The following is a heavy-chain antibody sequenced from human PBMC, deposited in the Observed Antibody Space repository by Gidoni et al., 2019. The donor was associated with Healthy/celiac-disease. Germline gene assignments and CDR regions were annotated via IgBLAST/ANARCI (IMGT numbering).Heavy chain of an antibody. CDR1: GGSFSGYY. CDR3: ARGPPGSVLLARYWFDP. J-gene: IGHJ5*02. V-gene: IGHV4-34*01. Sequence: TCAVYGGSFSGYYWSWLRQPPGKGLEWIGEINHSGSTNYNPSLKSRVTISVDTYKNQFSLKLSPVTAADTAVYYGARGPPGSVLLARYWFDPWGQGTLVTVSS. D-gene: IGHD2-8*01. CDR2: INHSGST.